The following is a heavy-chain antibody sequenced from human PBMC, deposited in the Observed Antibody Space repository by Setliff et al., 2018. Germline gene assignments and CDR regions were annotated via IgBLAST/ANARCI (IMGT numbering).Heavy chain of an antibody. CDR1: GDSINSYPYY. CDR3: ARGRAGHSGH. D-gene: IGHD6-19*01. J-gene: IGHJ4*02. Sequence: SETLSLTCTVSGDSINSYPYYWSWICQHPGKGLEWIGYIYYSGSTSYYNPSLKSRVTISVDTSKNQFSLKLSSVTAADTAVYYCARGRAGHSGHWGQGTLVTVS. CDR2: IYYSGSTS. V-gene: IGHV4-31*03.